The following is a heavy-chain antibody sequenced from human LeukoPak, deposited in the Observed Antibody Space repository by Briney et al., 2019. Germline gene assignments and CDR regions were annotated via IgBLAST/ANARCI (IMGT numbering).Heavy chain of an antibody. D-gene: IGHD6-19*01. CDR1: GYTFTSYA. Sequence: GASVKVSCKASGYTFTSYAMHWVRQAPGQRLEWMGWINAGNGNTKYSQKFQGRVAITRDTSASTAYMELSSLRSEDTAVYYCARDLSSGWYLGYWGQGTLVTVSS. CDR3: ARDLSSGWYLGY. J-gene: IGHJ4*02. CDR2: INAGNGNT. V-gene: IGHV1-3*01.